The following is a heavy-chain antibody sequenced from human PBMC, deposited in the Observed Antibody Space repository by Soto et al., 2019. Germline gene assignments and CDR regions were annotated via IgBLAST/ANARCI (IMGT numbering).Heavy chain of an antibody. D-gene: IGHD3-22*01. Sequence: VGSLRLSCAASGFTFSSYAMSWVRQAPGKGLEWVSAISGSGGSTYYADSVKGRFTISRDNSKNTLYLQMNSLRAEDTAVYYCAREYYYDSSGYGSSWFDPWGQGTLVTV. CDR1: GFTFSSYA. CDR3: AREYYYDSSGYGSSWFDP. J-gene: IGHJ5*02. V-gene: IGHV3-23*01. CDR2: ISGSGGST.